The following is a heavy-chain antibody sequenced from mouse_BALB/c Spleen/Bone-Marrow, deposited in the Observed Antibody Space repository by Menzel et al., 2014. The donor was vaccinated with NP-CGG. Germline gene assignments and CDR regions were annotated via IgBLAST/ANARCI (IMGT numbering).Heavy chain of an antibody. V-gene: IGHV5-4*02. D-gene: IGHD2-14*01. J-gene: IGHJ4*01. CDR2: ISDGGSYT. CDR1: GFTFSNFA. CDR3: ARTYRPYALDY. Sequence: EVQLQESGGGLVKPGGSLILSCAASGFTFSNFAMSWVRQTPEKRLEWVATISDGGSYTSYPDSVKGRFTVSRDNAKNNLYLQMSSLKSEDTAFYYCARTYRPYALDYWGQGSSVTVSS.